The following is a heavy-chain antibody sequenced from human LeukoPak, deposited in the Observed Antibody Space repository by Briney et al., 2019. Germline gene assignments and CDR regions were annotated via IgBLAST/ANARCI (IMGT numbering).Heavy chain of an antibody. Sequence: ETLSLTCTVSGGSISSSSYYWGWIRQPPGKGLVWVSRINSDGSSTSYADSVKGRFTISRDNAKNTLYLQMYSLRAEDTAVYYCAREVPGLGYMVYWGQGTLVTVSS. CDR1: GGSISSSSYY. CDR3: AREVPGLGYMVY. J-gene: IGHJ4*02. V-gene: IGHV3-74*01. D-gene: IGHD1-1*01. CDR2: INSDGSST.